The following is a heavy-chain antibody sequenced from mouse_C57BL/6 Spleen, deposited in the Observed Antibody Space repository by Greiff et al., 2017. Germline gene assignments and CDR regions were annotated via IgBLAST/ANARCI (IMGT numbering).Heavy chain of an antibody. D-gene: IGHD3-1*01. CDR1: GFTFSDYG. J-gene: IGHJ4*01. CDR2: ISSGSSTI. Sequence: EVHLVESGGGLVKPGGSLKLSCAASGFTFSDYGMHWVRQAPEKGLEWVAYISSGSSTIDYADTVKGRFTITRDNAKNTLFLQMTSLRSEDTAMYYCASGGGIYYAMDYWGQGTSVTVSS. CDR3: ASGGGIYYAMDY. V-gene: IGHV5-17*01.